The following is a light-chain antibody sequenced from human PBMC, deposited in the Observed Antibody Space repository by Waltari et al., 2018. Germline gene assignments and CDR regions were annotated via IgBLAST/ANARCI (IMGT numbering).Light chain of an antibody. CDR2: GAS. V-gene: IGKV3-20*01. J-gene: IGKJ1*01. Sequence: EIVLTQSPGTLSLSPGERATLSCRASQSVSSSFLAWYQQKPGQAPRLLIYGASSRATGIPDRFRGSGSGTDFTLTISRLEPEDFAVYYCQQYSTSPTWTFGQGTKVEIK. CDR3: QQYSTSPTWT. CDR1: QSVSSSF.